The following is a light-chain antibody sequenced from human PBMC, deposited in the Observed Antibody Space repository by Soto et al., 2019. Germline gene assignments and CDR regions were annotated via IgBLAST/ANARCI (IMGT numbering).Light chain of an antibody. CDR1: KLGNKY. V-gene: IGLV3-1*01. CDR2: QNT. Sequence: SYELTQPPSVSVSPGQTATITCSGDKLGNKYACWYQQKPGQSPVLVIYQNTKRPSGIPERFSGSNSGNTATLTISGIQSLDEADYFCQAWDSSSFYVFGTGTKVTAL. CDR3: QAWDSSSFYV. J-gene: IGLJ1*01.